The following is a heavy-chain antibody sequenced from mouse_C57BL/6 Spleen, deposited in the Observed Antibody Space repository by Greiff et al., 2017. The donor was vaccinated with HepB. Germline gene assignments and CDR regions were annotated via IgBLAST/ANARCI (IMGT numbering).Heavy chain of an antibody. J-gene: IGHJ3*01. CDR2: ILPGSGST. CDR1: GYTFTGYW. V-gene: IGHV1-9*01. CDR3: AQEENCGNSWFAY. D-gene: IGHD1-1*01. Sequence: QVQLQQSGAELMKPGASVKLSCKATGYTFTGYWIEWVKPRPGHGLEWIGEILPGSGSTNYNEKFKGKATFTAATSSNTAYMQLSSPTTEDSAIYYGAQEENCGNSWFAYWGQGTLVTVSA.